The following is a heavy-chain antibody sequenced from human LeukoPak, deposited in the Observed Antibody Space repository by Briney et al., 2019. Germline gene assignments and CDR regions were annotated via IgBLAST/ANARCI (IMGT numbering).Heavy chain of an antibody. J-gene: IGHJ5*02. Sequence: ASVKVSCKASGYTFTSYGISWVRQAPGQGLEWMGWISAYNGNTNYAQKLQGRVTMTADTSTSTAYMELRSLRSDDTAVYYCARAERHIVVVTAYNWFDPWGQGTLVTVSS. CDR1: GYTFTSYG. V-gene: IGHV1-18*01. CDR2: ISAYNGNT. D-gene: IGHD2-21*02. CDR3: ARAERHIVVVTAYNWFDP.